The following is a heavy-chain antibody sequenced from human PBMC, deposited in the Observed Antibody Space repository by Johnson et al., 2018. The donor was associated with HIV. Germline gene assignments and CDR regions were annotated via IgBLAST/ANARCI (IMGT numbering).Heavy chain of an antibody. Sequence: VQLVESGGGLVQPGGSLRLSCAASGFTFSSYDMHWVRQATGKGLEWVSAIGTAGDTYYPGTVKGRLTISRKNAKNSLYLQMNSLRAGDKAVYYCARGDYGGNLDAFDIWGQGTMVTISS. J-gene: IGHJ3*02. CDR3: ARGDYGGNLDAFDI. CDR1: GFTFSSYD. V-gene: IGHV3-13*01. D-gene: IGHD4-23*01. CDR2: IGTAGDT.